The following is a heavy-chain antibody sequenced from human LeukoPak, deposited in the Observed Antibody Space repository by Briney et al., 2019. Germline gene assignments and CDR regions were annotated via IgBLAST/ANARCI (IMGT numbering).Heavy chain of an antibody. CDR1: GGSISSSNW. CDR2: IYHSGST. CDR3: ARGRITFGGVIVLDY. D-gene: IGHD3-16*02. V-gene: IGHV4-4*02. J-gene: IGHJ4*02. Sequence: SGTLSLTCAVSGGSISSSNWWSWVRQPPGKGLEWIGEIYHSGSTNYNPSLKSRVTISVDKSKNQFSLKLSSVTVADTAVYYCARGRITFGGVIVLDYWGQGTLVTVSS.